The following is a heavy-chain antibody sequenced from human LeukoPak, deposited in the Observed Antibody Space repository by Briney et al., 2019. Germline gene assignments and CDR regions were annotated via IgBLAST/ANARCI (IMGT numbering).Heavy chain of an antibody. CDR3: VITSATGPIDY. V-gene: IGHV3-64D*09. J-gene: IGHJ4*02. CDR2: ISSNGGNT. Sequence: PGGSLRLSCSASGFTSSYYSMHWVRQAPGKGLEYVSAISSNGGNTYYADSLKGRFTISRDNSKNTLYLQMSSLRVEDTAVYYCVITSATGPIDYWGQGTLVTVSS. CDR1: GFTSSYYS. D-gene: IGHD6-6*01.